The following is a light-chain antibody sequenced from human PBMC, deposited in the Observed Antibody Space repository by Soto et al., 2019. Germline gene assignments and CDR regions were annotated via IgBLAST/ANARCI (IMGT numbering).Light chain of an antibody. CDR2: DVS. Sequence: EIVMTQSPATLSVSPGERATLSCRAGQGVTTNFAWYQQKSGQSPRLLIYDVSTRATGVPARFRGTGSETDFTLTISGLQSEDSAVYFCQQYNNWPFSFGQGTRLEIK. CDR3: QQYNNWPFS. CDR1: QGVTTN. V-gene: IGKV3-15*01. J-gene: IGKJ5*01.